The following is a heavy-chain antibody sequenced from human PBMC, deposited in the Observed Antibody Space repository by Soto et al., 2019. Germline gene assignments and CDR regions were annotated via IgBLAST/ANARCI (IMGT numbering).Heavy chain of an antibody. V-gene: IGHV1-69*01. Sequence: QVQLVQSGAEVKKPGSSVKVSCKTSGGTFSIHSIHWLRQAPGQGLEWLGGIIPIFGTPNIAQRFQGRVTITADESTSTAYMELSSLRSDDTAVYYCASTKYDSSAYYYWYLGLWGRGTLVTVSS. CDR2: IIPIFGTP. CDR3: ASTKYDSSAYYYWYLGL. D-gene: IGHD3-22*01. J-gene: IGHJ2*01. CDR1: GGTFSIHS.